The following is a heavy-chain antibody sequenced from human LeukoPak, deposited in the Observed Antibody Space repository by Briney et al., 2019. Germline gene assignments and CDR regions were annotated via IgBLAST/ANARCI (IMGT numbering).Heavy chain of an antibody. V-gene: IGHV5-51*03. J-gene: IGHJ3*02. Sequence: EVQLVQSGAEVKKPGESLKISCKGSGYNFATYRIGWVRQMPGKGLEWMRIISPGDSDTRYSPSFQGQVTISADKSISIAYLQWSSLKASDTAMYYCARSPSMRDAFDIWGQGTMVTVSS. D-gene: IGHD6-6*01. CDR2: ISPGDSDT. CDR3: ARSPSMRDAFDI. CDR1: GYNFATYR.